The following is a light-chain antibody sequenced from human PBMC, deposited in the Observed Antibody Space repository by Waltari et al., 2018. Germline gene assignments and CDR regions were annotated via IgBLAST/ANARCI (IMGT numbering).Light chain of an antibody. J-gene: IGLJ2*01. CDR1: SPNIGSNT. Sequence: QSVLTQPPSASGTPGQRVTISCSASSPNIGSNTVHWYHQLPGTAPKLLIHSDSQRPSGVPDRFSGSKSGTSASLAISGLQSEDEADYYCAAWDDSLNGVLFGGGTKLTVL. V-gene: IGLV1-44*01. CDR3: AAWDDSLNGVL. CDR2: SDS.